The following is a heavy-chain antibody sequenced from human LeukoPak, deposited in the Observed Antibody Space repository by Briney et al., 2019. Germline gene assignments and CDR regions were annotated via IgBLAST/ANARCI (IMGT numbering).Heavy chain of an antibody. Sequence: PGGSLRLSCAASGFTFSSYSMHWVRQAPGKGLEWVAYIRYDGSDRYYADSVKGRFTISRDNSKNTLYLQMNSLRVEDTAVYYCAKERYSSSSLFAVTPFDYWGQGTRITVSS. J-gene: IGHJ4*02. CDR1: GFTFSSYS. CDR2: IRYDGSDR. V-gene: IGHV3-30*02. CDR3: AKERYSSSSLFAVTPFDY. D-gene: IGHD6-13*01.